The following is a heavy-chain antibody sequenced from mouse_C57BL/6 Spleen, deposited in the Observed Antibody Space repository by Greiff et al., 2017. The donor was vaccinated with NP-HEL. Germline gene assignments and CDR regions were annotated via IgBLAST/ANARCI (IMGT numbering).Heavy chain of an antibody. CDR1: GFSLTSYG. CDR2: IWSGGST. J-gene: IGHJ2*01. D-gene: IGHD5-1*01. CDR3: ARHTYPYYFDY. Sequence: VQLQQSGPGLVQPSQSLSITCTVSGFSLTSYGVHWVRQSPGKGLEWLGVIWSGGSTDYNAAFIYRLSISKNNTKSQIFFKMNTLQADDTAISYCARHTYPYYFDYWGQGTTLTVSS. V-gene: IGHV2-2*01.